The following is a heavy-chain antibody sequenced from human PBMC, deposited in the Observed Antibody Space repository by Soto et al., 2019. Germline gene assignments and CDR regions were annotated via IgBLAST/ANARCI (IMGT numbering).Heavy chain of an antibody. CDR3: ARVSRRPADDAFDI. Sequence: GGSLRLSCAASGFTFSSYSMNWVRQAPGKGLEWVSSISSSSSYIYYADSVKGRFTISRDNAKNSLYLQMNSLRAEDTAVYYCARVSRRPADDAFDIWGQGTMVTVSS. CDR2: ISSSSSYI. J-gene: IGHJ3*02. V-gene: IGHV3-21*01. CDR1: GFTFSSYS. D-gene: IGHD2-2*01.